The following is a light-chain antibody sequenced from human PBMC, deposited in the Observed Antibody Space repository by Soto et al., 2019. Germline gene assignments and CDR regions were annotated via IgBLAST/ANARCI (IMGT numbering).Light chain of an antibody. Sequence: EIVLTQSPATLSVSPGERATLSCRASQNILSNLAWYQQKPGQAPRLLIYGTSSRASGIPDRFSGSGSGTDFTLTITRLEPEDFAVYYCQQSFTFGPGTKVDIK. CDR2: GTS. CDR3: QQSFT. CDR1: QNILSN. J-gene: IGKJ3*01. V-gene: IGKV3-20*01.